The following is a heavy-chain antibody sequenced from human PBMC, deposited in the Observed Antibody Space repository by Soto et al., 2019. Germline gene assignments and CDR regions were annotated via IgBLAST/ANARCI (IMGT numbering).Heavy chain of an antibody. CDR2: IYYSGST. V-gene: IGHV4-31*03. CDR3: ARDQSIYGVAAKLLDAFAI. CDR1: GGSISSGGYY. J-gene: IGHJ3*02. D-gene: IGHD2-15*01. Sequence: PSETLSLTCTVSGGSISSGGYYWSWIRQHPGKGLEWIGYIYYSGSTYYNPSLKSRVTISVDTSKNQFSLKLSSVTAADTAVYYCARDQSIYGVAAKLLDAFAIWGQGTMVTVSS.